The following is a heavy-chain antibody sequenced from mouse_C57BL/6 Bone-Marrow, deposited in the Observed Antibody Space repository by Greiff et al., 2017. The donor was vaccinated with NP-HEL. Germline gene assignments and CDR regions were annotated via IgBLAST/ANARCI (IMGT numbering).Heavy chain of an antibody. CDR3: TEGGDGYYWYFDV. V-gene: IGHV6-3*01. CDR2: IRLKSDNYAT. D-gene: IGHD2-3*01. CDR1: GFTFSNYW. Sequence: EVKLEESGGGLVQPGGSMKLSCVASGFTFSNYWMNWVRQSPEKGLEWVAQIRLKSDNYATHYAESVKGRFTISRDDSKSSVYLQMNNLRAEDTGIYYCTEGGDGYYWYFDVWGTGTTVTVSS. J-gene: IGHJ1*03.